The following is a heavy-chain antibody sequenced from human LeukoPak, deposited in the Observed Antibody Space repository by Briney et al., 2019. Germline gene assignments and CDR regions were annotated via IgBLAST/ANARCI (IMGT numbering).Heavy chain of an antibody. CDR2: IIPIFGTA. CDR3: ARCPAGTIKVIDY. J-gene: IGHJ4*02. D-gene: IGHD1-7*01. V-gene: IGHV1-69*13. CDR1: GGTFSSYA. Sequence: ASVKVSCKASGGTFSSYAISWVRQAPGQGLEWMGGIIPIFGTANYAQKFQGRVTITADESTSTAYMELRSLRSDDTAVYYCARCPAGTIKVIDYWGQGTLVTVSS.